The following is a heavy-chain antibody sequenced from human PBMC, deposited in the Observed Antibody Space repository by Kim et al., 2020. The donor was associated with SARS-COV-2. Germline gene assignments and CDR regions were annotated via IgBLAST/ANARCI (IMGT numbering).Heavy chain of an antibody. V-gene: IGHV4-39*01. CDR2: IYYSGST. D-gene: IGHD2-2*01. CDR3: ARPAGYCSSTSCPDFDY. J-gene: IGHJ4*02. Sequence: SETLPLTCTVSGGSISSSSYYWGWIRQPPGKGLEWIGSIYYSGSTYYNPSLKSRVTISVDTSKNQFSLKLSSVTAADTAVYYCARPAGYCSSTSCPDFDYWGQGTLVTVSS. CDR1: GGSISSSSYY.